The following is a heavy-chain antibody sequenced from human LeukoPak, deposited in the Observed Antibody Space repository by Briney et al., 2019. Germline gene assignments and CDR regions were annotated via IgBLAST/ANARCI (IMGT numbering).Heavy chain of an antibody. CDR2: LSTSGST. CDR1: GGSISGYY. J-gene: IGHJ4*01. CDR3: ARDGRQRPLDY. Sequence: SETLSLTRTFSGGSISGYYWSWIRQPAGMGLEWIGRLSTSGSTNYSPSVKSRVTMSVDTSRIQFSLILSSVAAADTGVYYCARDGRQRPLDYWGRGTLVTVSS. V-gene: IGHV4-4*07. D-gene: IGHD6-25*01.